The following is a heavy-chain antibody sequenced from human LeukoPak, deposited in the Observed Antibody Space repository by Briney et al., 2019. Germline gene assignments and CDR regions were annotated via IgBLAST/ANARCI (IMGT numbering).Heavy chain of an antibody. D-gene: IGHD6-25*01. Sequence: GGSLRLSCADSGLTFSRYYMTWVRQAPGKGLEWVANINPDGSEKNYVDSVKGRFIISRDNAKNSLYLQMNTLRAEDTAVYFCARAGVYGSGRYWFDYWGQGTLVTVSS. CDR2: INPDGSEK. CDR1: GLTFSRYY. J-gene: IGHJ4*02. CDR3: ARAGVYGSGRYWFDY. V-gene: IGHV3-7*03.